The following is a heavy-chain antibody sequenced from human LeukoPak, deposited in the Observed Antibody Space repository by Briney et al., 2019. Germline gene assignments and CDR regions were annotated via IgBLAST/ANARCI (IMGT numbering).Heavy chain of an antibody. CDR1: GYSFTSYW. J-gene: IGHJ4*02. D-gene: IGHD2-15*01. CDR3: ARQGGCSGGSCSSDY. Sequence: GESLKISCKGSGYSFTSYWIGWVRQMPGKGLEWMGIICPGDSDTRYSPSFQGQVTISADKSISTAYLQWSSLRASDTAMYYCARQGGCSGGSCSSDYWGQGTLVTVSS. CDR2: ICPGDSDT. V-gene: IGHV5-51*01.